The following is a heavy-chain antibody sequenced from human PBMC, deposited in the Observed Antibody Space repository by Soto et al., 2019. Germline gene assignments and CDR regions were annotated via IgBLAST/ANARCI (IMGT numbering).Heavy chain of an antibody. Sequence: GGSLRLSCAASGFTFSSYAMSWVRQAPGKGLEWVSAISGSGGSTYYADSLKGRFTISRDNSKNTLYLQMNSLRAEDTAVYYCAKSGVNYDFWSGYYAYNWFDPWGQGTLVTVSS. D-gene: IGHD3-3*01. J-gene: IGHJ5*02. CDR3: AKSGVNYDFWSGYYAYNWFDP. CDR2: ISGSGGST. CDR1: GFTFSSYA. V-gene: IGHV3-23*01.